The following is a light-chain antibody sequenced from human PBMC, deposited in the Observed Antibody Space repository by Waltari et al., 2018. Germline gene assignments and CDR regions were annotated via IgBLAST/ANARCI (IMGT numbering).Light chain of an antibody. J-gene: IGKJ1*01. CDR1: QSVGKS. Sequence: IVFTQSPGTLSLSPGERATLSCRASQSVGKSLAWYQQRPGQAPRLLIYDASTRATGTPGRFSGSGFGTDFSLAISSLEPEDFAVYFCQHYVNLPVTFGQGTKVEI. CDR2: DAS. CDR3: QHYVNLPVT. V-gene: IGKV3-20*01.